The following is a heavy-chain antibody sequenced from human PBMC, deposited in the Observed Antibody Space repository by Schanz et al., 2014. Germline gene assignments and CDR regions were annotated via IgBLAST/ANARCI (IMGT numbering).Heavy chain of an antibody. CDR1: GFTFSSYA. D-gene: IGHD3-10*01. CDR2: ISGSGGDT. J-gene: IGHJ6*02. V-gene: IGHV3-23*01. Sequence: EVQLLESGGGLVQPGGSLRLSCAASGFTFSSYAMSWVRQAPGKGLEWVSAISGSGGDTYYADSVKGRFTISRDNSMNTVYLQMNSLRSDDAAVYYCARAQGVIRLYYGVDVWGQGTTVTVSS. CDR3: ARAQGVIRLYYGVDV.